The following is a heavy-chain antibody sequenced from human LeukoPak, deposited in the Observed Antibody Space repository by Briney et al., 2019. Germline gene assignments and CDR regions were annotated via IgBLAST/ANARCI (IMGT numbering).Heavy chain of an antibody. CDR1: GGSISSSSYY. CDR2: IYYSGST. V-gene: IGHV4-39*01. J-gene: IGHJ4*02. D-gene: IGHD6-13*01. CDR3: ARHRGSTMAGIDY. Sequence: PSETLSLTCTVSGGSISSSSYYWGWIRQPPGKGLEWIGSIYYSGSTYYNPSLKSRVTISVDTSKNQFSLKLSSVTAADTAVYYCARHRGSTMAGIDYWGQGTLVTVSS.